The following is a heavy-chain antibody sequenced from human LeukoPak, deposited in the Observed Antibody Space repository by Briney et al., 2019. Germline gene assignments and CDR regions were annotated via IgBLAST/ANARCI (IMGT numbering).Heavy chain of an antibody. V-gene: IGHV3-30*04. Sequence: PGRSLRLSCAASGFTFSSYAMHWVRQAPGKGLEWVAVISYDGSNKYYADSVKGRFTISRDNSKNTLYLQMNSLRAEDTAVYYCCSSVEDSWFDPWGQGTLDTVSS. J-gene: IGHJ5*02. CDR2: ISYDGSNK. D-gene: IGHD2-2*01. CDR3: CSSVEDSWFDP. CDR1: GFTFSSYA.